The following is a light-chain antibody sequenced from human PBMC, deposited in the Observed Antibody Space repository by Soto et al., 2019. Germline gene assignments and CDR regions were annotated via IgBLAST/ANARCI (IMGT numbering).Light chain of an antibody. CDR2: DAS. Sequence: DIQMTQSPSTLSASVGDRLTITCRASQSISSWLAWYQQKPGNAPKLLIYDASSLESGVPLKFSGSGSGTEFTLTISSLQPDDFATYYCQQYKSYPWTFGQGTKVDIK. V-gene: IGKV1-5*01. J-gene: IGKJ1*01. CDR3: QQYKSYPWT. CDR1: QSISSW.